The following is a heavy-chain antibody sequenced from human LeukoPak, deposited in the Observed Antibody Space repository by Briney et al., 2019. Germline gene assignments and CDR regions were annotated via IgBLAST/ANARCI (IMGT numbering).Heavy chain of an antibody. CDR2: IKQDGSEK. CDR1: GFTFSSYW. Sequence: PGGSLRLSCAASGFTFSSYWMRWVRQAPGKGLEWVANIKQDGSEKYYVDSVKGRFTISRDNAKNSLYLQMNSLRAEDTAVYYCARERGIVVVTAIRGFDYWGQGTLVTVSS. CDR3: ARERGIVVVTAIRGFDY. D-gene: IGHD2-21*02. V-gene: IGHV3-7*01. J-gene: IGHJ4*02.